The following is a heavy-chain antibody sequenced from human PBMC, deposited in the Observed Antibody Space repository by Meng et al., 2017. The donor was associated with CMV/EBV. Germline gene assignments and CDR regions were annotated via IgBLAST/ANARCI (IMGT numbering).Heavy chain of an antibody. J-gene: IGHJ4*02. CDR1: GYTFSSYA. CDR2: ISYDGSNK. CDR3: ARARPLMDY. Sequence: QFQRVWLGVAVFQPGASLSLSFASSGYTFSSYARDWVRQAPGKGLEWVAVISYDGSNKYYADSVMGRFTISRDNSKNTLYLQMNSLRAEDTAVYYCARARPLMDYWGQGTLVTVSS. D-gene: IGHD3-16*01. V-gene: IGHV3-30-3*01.